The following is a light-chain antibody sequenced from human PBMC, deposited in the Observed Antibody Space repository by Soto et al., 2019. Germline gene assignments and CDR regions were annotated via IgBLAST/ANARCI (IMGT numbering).Light chain of an antibody. V-gene: IGLV1-44*01. CDR3: AAWDDSLNGVL. J-gene: IGLJ2*01. CDR2: SNN. Sequence: QSVLIQPPSASGTPGQRVTISCSGSSSNIGSNTVNWYQQFPGTAPKLLIYSNNQRPSGVPDRFSGSKSGTSASLAISGLQSEDEADYFCAAWDDSLNGVLFGGGTKVTVL. CDR1: SSNIGSNT.